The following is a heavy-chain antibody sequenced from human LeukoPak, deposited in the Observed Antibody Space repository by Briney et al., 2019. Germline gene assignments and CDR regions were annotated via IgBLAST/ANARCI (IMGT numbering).Heavy chain of an antibody. CDR3: AKDQIVVVAAIDY. CDR1: GFTFSSYA. J-gene: IGHJ4*02. CDR2: ISGSGGST. Sequence: QPGGSLRLSCAASGFTFSSYAISWVRQAPGKGLEWVSAISGSGGSTYYADSVKGRFTISRDNSKNTLYLQMNSLRAEDTAVYYCAKDQIVVVAAIDYWGREPWSPSPQ. D-gene: IGHD2-2*01. V-gene: IGHV3-23*01.